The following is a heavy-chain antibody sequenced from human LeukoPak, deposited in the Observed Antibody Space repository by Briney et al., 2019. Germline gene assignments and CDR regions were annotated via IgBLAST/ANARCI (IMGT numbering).Heavy chain of an antibody. V-gene: IGHV4-39*07. D-gene: IGHD2-2*02. Sequence: SETLSLTCTVSGGSISSSSYYWGWIGQPPGKALAWIGSIYYSGSTYYNPSLKSRVTISVDTSKNQFSLKLSSVTAADTAVYYCASLSVVVPAAIGWFDPWGQGTLVTVSS. CDR3: ASLSVVVPAAIGWFDP. CDR2: IYYSGST. J-gene: IGHJ5*02. CDR1: GGSISSSSYY.